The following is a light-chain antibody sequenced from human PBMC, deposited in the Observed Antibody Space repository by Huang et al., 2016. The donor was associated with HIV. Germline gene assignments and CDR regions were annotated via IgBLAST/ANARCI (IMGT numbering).Light chain of an antibody. CDR2: GVS. V-gene: IGKV1-9*01. Sequence: IQLTQSPSSLSAFVGDSVTITCRASQGISSYLAWYQQKPGKAPKLLIYGVSTLQSGVPSRLSGSGSGTDFTLTISSLQPEDFATYYCQQLNTYPRTFGQGTKVEIQ. CDR1: QGISSY. CDR3: QQLNTYPRT. J-gene: IGKJ1*01.